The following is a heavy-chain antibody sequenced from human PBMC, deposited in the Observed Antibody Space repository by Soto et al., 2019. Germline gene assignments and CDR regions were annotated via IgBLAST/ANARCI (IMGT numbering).Heavy chain of an antibody. CDR2: IDGSGGIT. CDR3: VKNSGWFNT. D-gene: IGHD3-10*01. J-gene: IGHJ5*02. V-gene: IGHV3-23*01. Sequence: QLLQSGGGLVQPGGSLTLSCAASGFTFGTTDMSWVRQAPGEGLEWVSTIDGSGGITYYADSVKGRFTISRDNSRNTVDLQMTSLRGDDTALYYCVKNSGWFNTWGQGALVTVSS. CDR1: GFTFGTTD.